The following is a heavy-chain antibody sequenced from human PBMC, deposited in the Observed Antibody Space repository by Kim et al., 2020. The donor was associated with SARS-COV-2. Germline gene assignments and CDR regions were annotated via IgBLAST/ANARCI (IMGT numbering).Heavy chain of an antibody. CDR1: GYSFTSYW. CDR2: IYPGDSDT. J-gene: IGHJ1*01. D-gene: IGHD1-26*01. Sequence: GESLKISCKGSGYSFTSYWIGWVRQMPGKGLEWMGIIYPGDSDTRYSPSFQGQVTISADKSISTAYLQWSSLKASDTAMYYCATVVKYSGSYYPEYFQHWGQGTLVTVSS. V-gene: IGHV5-51*01. CDR3: ATVVKYSGSYYPEYFQH.